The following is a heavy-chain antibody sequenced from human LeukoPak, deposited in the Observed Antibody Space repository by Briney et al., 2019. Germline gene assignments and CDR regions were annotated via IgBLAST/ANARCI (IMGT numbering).Heavy chain of an antibody. CDR3: ARDPVFGGYCSSTSCSRGNWFDP. Sequence: ASVKASCKASGYTFTSYDINWVRQATGQGLEWMGWMNPNSGNTGYAQKFHGRVTITRNTSISTAYMELSSLTSEDTAVYYCARDPVFGGYCSSTSCSRGNWFDPWGQGTLVTVSS. CDR1: GYTFTSYD. CDR2: MNPNSGNT. J-gene: IGHJ5*02. D-gene: IGHD2-2*01. V-gene: IGHV1-8*03.